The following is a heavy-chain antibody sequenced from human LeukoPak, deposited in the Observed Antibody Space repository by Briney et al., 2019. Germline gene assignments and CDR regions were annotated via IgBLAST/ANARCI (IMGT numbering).Heavy chain of an antibody. D-gene: IGHD6-13*01. CDR3: AKALVGAYYYYGMDV. Sequence: GGSLRLSCAASGFTFSSYSMNWVRQAPGGGLEWVSAISGSGGSTYNADSVKGRFTISRDNSKNTLYLQMNSLRAEDTAVYYCAKALVGAYYYYGMDVWGQGTTVTVSS. CDR2: ISGSGGST. J-gene: IGHJ6*02. CDR1: GFTFSSYS. V-gene: IGHV3-23*01.